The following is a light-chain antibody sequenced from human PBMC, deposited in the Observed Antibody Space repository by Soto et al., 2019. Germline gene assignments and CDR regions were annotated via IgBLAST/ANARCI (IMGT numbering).Light chain of an antibody. CDR2: EVT. J-gene: IGLJ2*01. V-gene: IGLV2-8*01. CDR1: SSDVGGYDY. CDR3: SSYGGNNNLL. Sequence: QSALTQPPSASGSPGQSVAISCTGTSSDVGGYDYVSWYQQHPGKAPKLMIYEVTKRPSGVPDRFSGSKSGNTASLTVSGLQAEDEADYYRSSYGGNNNLLFGGGTKVTVL.